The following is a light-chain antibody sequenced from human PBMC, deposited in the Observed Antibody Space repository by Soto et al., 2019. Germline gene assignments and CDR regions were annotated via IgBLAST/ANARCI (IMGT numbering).Light chain of an antibody. Sequence: EIVMTQSPVTLSVSPGGRATLSCRASQSISDTLAWYQQKPGQAPRLLIHGASTRAPGIPARFSGSGFGTEFTLTISSLQSEDFVVYYCQEYSNWPLLSLGGGTKVDI. CDR3: QEYSNWPLLS. CDR2: GAS. V-gene: IGKV3-15*01. J-gene: IGKJ4*01. CDR1: QSISDT.